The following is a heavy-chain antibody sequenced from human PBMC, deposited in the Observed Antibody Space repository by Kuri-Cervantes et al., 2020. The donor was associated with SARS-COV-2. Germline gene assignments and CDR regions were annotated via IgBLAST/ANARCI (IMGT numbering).Heavy chain of an antibody. CDR3: ARGLDTAMAYYFDY. CDR2: INPNSGGT. J-gene: IGHJ4*02. Sequence: ASVKVSCKASGYTFTGYYMHWVRQAPGRGLEWMGWINPNSGGTNYAQKFQGWITMTKDTSISTAYMELSRLRSDDTAGYYCARGLDTAMAYYFDYWGQGTLVTVSS. CDR1: GYTFTGYY. V-gene: IGHV1-2*04. D-gene: IGHD5-18*01.